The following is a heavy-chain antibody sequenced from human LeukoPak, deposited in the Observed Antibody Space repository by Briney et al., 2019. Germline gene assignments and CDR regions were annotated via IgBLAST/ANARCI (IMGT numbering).Heavy chain of an antibody. CDR1: GFTVSSNY. CDR3: ASGYCSGGSCPGDTIDY. CDR2: IYTGGST. J-gene: IGHJ4*02. D-gene: IGHD2-15*01. Sequence: GGSLRLSCAVSGFTVSSNYMSWVRQAPGKGLEWVSVIYTGGSTYYADSVKGRFTISRDSSKNTLYLQMNSLRAEDTAVYYCASGYCSGGSCPGDTIDYWGQGTLVTVSS. V-gene: IGHV3-66*01.